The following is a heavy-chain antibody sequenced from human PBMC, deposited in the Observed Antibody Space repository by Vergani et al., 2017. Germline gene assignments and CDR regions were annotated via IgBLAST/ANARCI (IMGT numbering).Heavy chain of an antibody. CDR3: ARGLYGGNDGSFDV. CDR2: IDPSDSYI. CDR1: GYSFTSYW. Sequence: EVQLVQSGAEVKKPGESLTISCKGSGYSFTSYWITWVRQMPGKGLEWMGRIDPSDSYINYSPSFQGHVTISTDKSIRTAYLQWSSLKASDTAMYYCARGLYGGNDGSFDVWGRGTLVTVSS. J-gene: IGHJ2*01. D-gene: IGHD4-23*01. V-gene: IGHV5-10-1*03.